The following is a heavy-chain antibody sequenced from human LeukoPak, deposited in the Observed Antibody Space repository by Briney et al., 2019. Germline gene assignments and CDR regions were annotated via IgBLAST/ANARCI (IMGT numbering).Heavy chain of an antibody. CDR2: ISYDGSNK. D-gene: IGHD4-17*01. V-gene: IGHV3-30-3*01. CDR1: GFTFSSYA. J-gene: IGHJ4*02. Sequence: GGSLRLSCAASGFTFSSYAMHWVRQAPGKGLGWVAVISYDGSNKYYADSVKGRFTISRDNSKNTLYLQMNSLRAEDTAVYYCARDYRHDYGDYFDYWGQGTLVTVSS. CDR3: ARDYRHDYGDYFDY.